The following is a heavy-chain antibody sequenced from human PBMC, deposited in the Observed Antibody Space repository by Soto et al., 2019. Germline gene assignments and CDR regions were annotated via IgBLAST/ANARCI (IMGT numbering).Heavy chain of an antibody. J-gene: IGHJ2*01. CDR1: GFTFSSYA. CDR2: ISGSGGST. Sequence: GGSLRLSCAASGFTFSSYAMSWVRQAPGKGLEWVSAISGSGGSTYYADSVKGRFTISRDNSKNTLYLQMNSLRAEDTAVYYCAKDPNIVVVPAAMLGYWYFDLWGRGTLVTVSS. CDR3: AKDPNIVVVPAAMLGYWYFDL. D-gene: IGHD2-2*01. V-gene: IGHV3-23*01.